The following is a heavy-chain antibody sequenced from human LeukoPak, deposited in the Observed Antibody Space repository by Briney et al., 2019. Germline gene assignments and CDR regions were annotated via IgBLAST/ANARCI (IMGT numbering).Heavy chain of an antibody. J-gene: IGHJ4*02. D-gene: IGHD3-10*01. CDR3: ARDTYGSDY. Sequence: GGSLRLSCAASGFIFSNYAMHWVRQAPGKGLEWLIFISYDGSNKYYADSVKGRFTISRDNSKNTLYLQMHSLRAEDTAVYYCARDTYGSDYWGQGTLVTVSS. V-gene: IGHV3-30*04. CDR2: ISYDGSNK. CDR1: GFIFSNYA.